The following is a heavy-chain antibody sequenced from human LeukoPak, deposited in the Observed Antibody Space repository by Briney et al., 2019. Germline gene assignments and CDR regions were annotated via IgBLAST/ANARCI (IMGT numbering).Heavy chain of an antibody. J-gene: IGHJ4*02. CDR3: ARGIDDFWSGLNDN. D-gene: IGHD3-3*01. CDR1: GFTFSSFE. Sequence: GGSLRLSCAASGFTFSSFEMNWVRQAPGKGLEWVSYISGSGSPIYYADSVKGRFTISRDNAKNSLYLQMNSLRAEDTAVYYCARGIDDFWSGLNDNWGQGILVTVSS. CDR2: ISGSGSPI. V-gene: IGHV3-48*03.